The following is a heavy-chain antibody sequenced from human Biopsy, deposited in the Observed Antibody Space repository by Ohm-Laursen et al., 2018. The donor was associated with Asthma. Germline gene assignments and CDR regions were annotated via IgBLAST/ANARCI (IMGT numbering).Heavy chain of an antibody. Sequence: SLRLSCSASGFTFDDYAMHWVRQAPGKGLEWVSGISWNSGSIGYADSVKGRFAISRDNAKNSLYLQMNSLRAEDTALYYCAKGEWELLEANFDYWGQGTLVTVSS. D-gene: IGHD1-26*01. CDR3: AKGEWELLEANFDY. V-gene: IGHV3-9*01. CDR2: ISWNSGSI. J-gene: IGHJ4*02. CDR1: GFTFDDYA.